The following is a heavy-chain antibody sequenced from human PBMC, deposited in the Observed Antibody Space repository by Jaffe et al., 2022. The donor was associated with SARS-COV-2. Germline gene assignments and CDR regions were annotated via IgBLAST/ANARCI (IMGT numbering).Heavy chain of an antibody. CDR1: GFTFSNYE. CDR3: ARAWELPGLRRPPDY. V-gene: IGHV3-48*03. CDR2: ISSSGSTI. D-gene: IGHD1-26*01. Sequence: EVQLVESGGGLVQPGGSLRLSCAASGFTFSNYEVNWVRQAPGKGLEWVSYISSSGSTIYYADSVKGRFTISRDNAKNSLYLQMNSLRAEDTAVYYCARAWELPGLRRPPDYWGQGTLVTVSS. J-gene: IGHJ4*02.